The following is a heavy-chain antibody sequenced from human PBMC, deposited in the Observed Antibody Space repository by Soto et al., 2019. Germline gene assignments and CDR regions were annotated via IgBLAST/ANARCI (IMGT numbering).Heavy chain of an antibody. V-gene: IGHV1-18*01. CDR1: GFTFINYG. J-gene: IGHJ4*02. CDR2: ISAYNGDT. CDR3: ARVPSYLPGDY. D-gene: IGHD3-10*01. Sequence: QVQLVQSGAEVREPGASVTVSCKASGFTFINYGFTWVRQAPGQGLEWMGWISAYNGDTKIAETLQGRLTLSTDASTNTAYMELRCLMSYDAAIYYCARVPSYLPGDYWGQGTLVTVSS.